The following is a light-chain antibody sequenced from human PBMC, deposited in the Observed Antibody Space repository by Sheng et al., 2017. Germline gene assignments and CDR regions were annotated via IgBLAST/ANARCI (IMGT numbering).Light chain of an antibody. V-gene: IGKV2-28*01. J-gene: IGKJ3*01. CDR1: QSLLQSNGHTY. CDR2: LGS. Sequence: DIVMTQSPLSLPVTPGEAASISCRSSQSLLQSNGHTYLDWYLQKPGQSPQLLIYLGSNRASGVSDRFSGSGSGTDFTLKISRVEAEDVGVYYCMQVVQAPFTFGPGTKYISN. CDR3: MQVVQAPFT.